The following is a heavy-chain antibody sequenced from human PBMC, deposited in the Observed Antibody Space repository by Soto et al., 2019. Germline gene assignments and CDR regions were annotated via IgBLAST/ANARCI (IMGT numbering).Heavy chain of an antibody. CDR3: ARLHGYCISSSCHGHYAMDV. CDR2: MYYSGST. CDR1: GGSISSYY. Sequence: PSETLSLTCTVSGGSISSYYCSWIRQPPGKGLEWIGYMYYSGSTNYNPSLKSRVTISVDTSKNQFSLKVTSVTAADTAVYYCARLHGYCISSSCHGHYAMDVWGQGTTVTVSS. D-gene: IGHD2-2*01. V-gene: IGHV4-59*08. J-gene: IGHJ6*02.